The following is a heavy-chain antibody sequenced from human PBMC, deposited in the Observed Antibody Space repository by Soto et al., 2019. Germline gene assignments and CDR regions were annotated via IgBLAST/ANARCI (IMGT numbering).Heavy chain of an antibody. CDR3: AKNWNWGSLVH. D-gene: IGHD7-27*01. CDR2: VYYRRTP. CDR1: GDSISSSDKY. V-gene: IGHV4-39*01. Sequence: SETLSLTCTVSGDSISSSDKYWGWIRQSPGKELEWIGSVYYRRTPDYSPSLKSRVTISMDASENQFYLMMRSVTAADTAVYYCAKNWNWGSLVHWGQGTLVTVSS. J-gene: IGHJ4*02.